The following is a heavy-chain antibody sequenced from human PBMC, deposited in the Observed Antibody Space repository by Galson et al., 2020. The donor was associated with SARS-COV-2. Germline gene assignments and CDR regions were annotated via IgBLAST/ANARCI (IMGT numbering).Heavy chain of an antibody. J-gene: IGHJ4*02. Sequence: GGSLRLSCAASGFTFSSYAMSWVRQAPGKGLEWVSAISGSGGSTYYADSVKGRFTISRDNSKNTLYLQMNSLRAEDTAVYYCAKDTSLITMIVVVISPKFDYWGQGTLVTVSS. CDR1: GFTFSSYA. CDR3: AKDTSLITMIVVVISPKFDY. CDR2: ISGSGGST. D-gene: IGHD3-22*01. V-gene: IGHV3-23*01.